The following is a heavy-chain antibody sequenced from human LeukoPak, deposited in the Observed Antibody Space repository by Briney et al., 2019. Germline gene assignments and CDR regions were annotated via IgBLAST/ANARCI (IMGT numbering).Heavy chain of an antibody. D-gene: IGHD6-19*01. Sequence: GGSLRLSCVASGFTFSSYWMHWVRQDPRKGLVWVSRINGDGRNINYADSVRGRFTISRDNAKNTLYLQMNSLRPEDTAVYYCAKDLTAYSSQIDDWGQGTLVTVSS. CDR2: INGDGRNI. J-gene: IGHJ4*02. CDR1: GFTFSSYW. V-gene: IGHV3-74*01. CDR3: AKDLTAYSSQIDD.